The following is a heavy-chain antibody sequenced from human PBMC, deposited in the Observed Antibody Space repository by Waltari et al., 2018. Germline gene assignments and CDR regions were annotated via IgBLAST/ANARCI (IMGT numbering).Heavy chain of an antibody. CDR1: GYSFTSYW. D-gene: IGHD3-22*01. V-gene: IGHV5-51*01. CDR2: IYPGDSDT. Sequence: EVQLVQSGAEVKKPGESLKISCKGSGYSFTSYWIGLVRQIPGKGLEWMGIIYPGDSDTRYSPSFQGQVTISADKSISTAYLQWSSLKASDTAMYYCARVNYYYDSSGAEAAFDIWGQGTMVTVSS. CDR3: ARVNYYYDSSGAEAAFDI. J-gene: IGHJ3*02.